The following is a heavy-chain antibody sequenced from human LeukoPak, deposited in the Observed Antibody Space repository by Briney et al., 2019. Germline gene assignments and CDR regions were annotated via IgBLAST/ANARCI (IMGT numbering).Heavy chain of an antibody. CDR2: IIPIFVTP. J-gene: IGHJ4*02. Sequence: ASVKVSCKASGGTFSSYAISWVRQAPGQGLEWMGGIIPIFVTPSYAQKFQGRVTITADESTSTAYMELSSLRSEDTAVYYCATEGYSSGWYRYWGQGTLVTVSS. D-gene: IGHD6-19*01. CDR3: ATEGYSSGWYRY. V-gene: IGHV1-69*01. CDR1: GGTFSSYA.